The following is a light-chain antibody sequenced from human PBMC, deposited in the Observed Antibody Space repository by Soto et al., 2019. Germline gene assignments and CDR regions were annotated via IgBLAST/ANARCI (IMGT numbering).Light chain of an antibody. V-gene: IGLV1-40*01. CDR3: QSYDSSLNVVV. J-gene: IGLJ3*02. CDR1: SSNIGAGYD. Sequence: QSVLTQPPSVSGAPGQRVTISCTGSSSNIGAGYDVHWYQQLPGTAPKLLIYVNNNRPSGVPDRFSGSKSGTSASLAITGLQAEDEADYYCQSYDSSLNVVVFGGGTKLTVL. CDR2: VNN.